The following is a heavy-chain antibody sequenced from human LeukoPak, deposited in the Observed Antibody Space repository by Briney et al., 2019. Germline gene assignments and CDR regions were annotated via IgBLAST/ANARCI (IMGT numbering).Heavy chain of an antibody. J-gene: IGHJ6*02. CDR2: ILPDGSQK. V-gene: IGHV3-7*03. CDR3: ARGGGLDV. D-gene: IGHD3-16*01. CDR1: DFTFDFYW. Sequence: GGSLRLSCVASDFTFDFYWMTWVRQAPGKGLEWLAKILPDGSQKYYVDSVKGRFTISRDNAKNSLYLQMSNLRAEDAAVYFCARGGGLDVWGQGATVTVSS.